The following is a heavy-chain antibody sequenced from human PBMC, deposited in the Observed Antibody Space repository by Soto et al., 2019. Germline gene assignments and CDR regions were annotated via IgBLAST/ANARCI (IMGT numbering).Heavy chain of an antibody. CDR2: INHSGST. CDR3: ARGGKHNNYYGSGTPGGDWFDP. CDR1: GGSFSGYY. V-gene: IGHV4-34*01. J-gene: IGHJ5*02. D-gene: IGHD3-10*01. Sequence: PSETLSLTCAVYGGSFSGYYWSWIRQPPGKGLEWIGEINHSGSTNYNPSLKSRVTMSVDTSKNQFSLKLSSVTAADTAVYYCARGGKHNNYYGSGTPGGDWFDPWGQGTLVTVSS.